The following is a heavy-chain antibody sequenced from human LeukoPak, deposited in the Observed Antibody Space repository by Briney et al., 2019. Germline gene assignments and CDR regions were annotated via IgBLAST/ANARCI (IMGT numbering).Heavy chain of an antibody. D-gene: IGHD5-18*01. CDR1: GFTLGSHD. Sequence: PGGSLRLSCTASGFTLGSHDMHWVRQTTGEGLQWVAAIASGFQIFYAGYVKGRFTVSREDAKKSLYLQMNSLRAGDTAVYYCVREARGYHYTYFDYWGQGTLVTVSS. J-gene: IGHJ4*02. V-gene: IGHV3-13*01. CDR2: IASGFQI. CDR3: VREARGYHYTYFDY.